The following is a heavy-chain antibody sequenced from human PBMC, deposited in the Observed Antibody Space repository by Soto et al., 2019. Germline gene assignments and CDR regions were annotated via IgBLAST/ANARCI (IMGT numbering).Heavy chain of an antibody. J-gene: IGHJ6*02. V-gene: IGHV3-30*18. Sequence: QVQLVESGGGVVQPVRSLRLSCAASGFTFSSYGMHWVRQAPGKGLEWVAVISYDGSNKYYADSVKGRFTISRDNSKNTLYLQMRGLRAEDTAVYYCVKDGSSGWPYYYGMDVWGQGTTVTVSS. D-gene: IGHD6-19*01. CDR3: VKDGSSGWPYYYGMDV. CDR2: ISYDGSNK. CDR1: GFTFSSYG.